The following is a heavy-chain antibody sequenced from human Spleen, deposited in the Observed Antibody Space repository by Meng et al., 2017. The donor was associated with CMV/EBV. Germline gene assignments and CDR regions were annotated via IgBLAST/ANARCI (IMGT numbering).Heavy chain of an antibody. CDR1: GFTFSSYA. CDR2: ISSSGSTI. Sequence: GGSLRLSCAASGFTFSSYAMHWVRQAPGKGLEWVSYISSSGSTIYYADSVKGRFTISRDNAKNSLYLQMNSLRAEDTAVYYCARGDYDFWSGYYNGENYWGQGTLVTVSS. J-gene: IGHJ4*02. CDR3: ARGDYDFWSGYYNGENY. V-gene: IGHV3-48*03. D-gene: IGHD3-3*01.